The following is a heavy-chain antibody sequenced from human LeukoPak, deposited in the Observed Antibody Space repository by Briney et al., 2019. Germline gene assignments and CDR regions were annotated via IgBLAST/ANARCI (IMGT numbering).Heavy chain of an antibody. D-gene: IGHD3-10*01. CDR3: ARGWFGELLIDY. Sequence: ASVKVSCKASGYTFTSYGISWVRQAPGQGLEWMGWINPNSGGTNYAQKFQGRVTMTRDTSISTAYMELSRLRSDDTAVYYCARGWFGELLIDYWGQGTLVTVSS. CDR2: INPNSGGT. CDR1: GYTFTSYG. V-gene: IGHV1-2*02. J-gene: IGHJ4*02.